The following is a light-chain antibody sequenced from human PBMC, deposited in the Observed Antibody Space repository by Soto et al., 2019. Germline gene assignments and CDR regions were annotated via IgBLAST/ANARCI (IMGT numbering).Light chain of an antibody. Sequence: DIQMTQSPSTLSASVGDRVTITCRASQSISSWLAWYQQRPGKTPRLLIYDASTLESGDQSRFSGSGSGTEFTLTISSLQADDFATYYCQQYSSYSRGTFSPGAKVDVK. CDR3: QQYSSYSRGT. J-gene: IGKJ3*01. CDR2: DAS. CDR1: QSISSW. V-gene: IGKV1-5*01.